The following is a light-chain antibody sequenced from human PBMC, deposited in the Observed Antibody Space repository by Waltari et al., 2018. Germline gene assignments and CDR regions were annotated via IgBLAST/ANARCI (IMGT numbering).Light chain of an antibody. Sequence: QLVLTQSPSASASLGASVKLTRTLSIGHSLTITAWLQQQPEKGPRYLMKVNSDGTHTKGDEIPDRFSGSSSGAGRYLTSSTVQSEDEADYYCQTGGHGTWVFGGGTKLTVL. CDR3: QTGGHGTWV. J-gene: IGLJ3*02. CDR1: IGHSLTI. V-gene: IGLV4-69*01. CDR2: VNSDGTH.